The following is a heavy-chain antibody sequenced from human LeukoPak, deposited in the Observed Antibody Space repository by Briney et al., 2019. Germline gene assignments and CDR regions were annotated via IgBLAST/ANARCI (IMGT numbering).Heavy chain of an antibody. CDR1: GGSISSYY. V-gene: IGHV4-4*07. J-gene: IGHJ4*02. Sequence: SETLSLTCTVSGGSISSYYWSWIRKPAGKGLEWIGRIYTSGSTNYNPSLKSRVTMSVDTSKNQFSLKLSSVTAADTAVYYCAGAGRITIFGVAKDQFDYWGQGTLVTVSS. D-gene: IGHD3-3*01. CDR2: IYTSGST. CDR3: AGAGRITIFGVAKDQFDY.